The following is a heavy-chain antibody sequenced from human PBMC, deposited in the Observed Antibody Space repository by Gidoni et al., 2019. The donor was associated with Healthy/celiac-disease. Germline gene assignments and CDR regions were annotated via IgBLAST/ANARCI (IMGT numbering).Heavy chain of an antibody. V-gene: IGHV1-69*01. CDR1: GGTFSSSA. D-gene: IGHD3-10*01. J-gene: IGHJ5*02. Sequence: QVQLVQSGAEVKKPGSSVKVSCKASGGTFSSSAISWVRQAPGQGLEWMGGIIPIVGTAKYAQRFEGRVTITADEATSTDYMERSSLRSEDTAVYYGARCHPIRPRQYNWFDPWGQGTLGHRLL. CDR3: ARCHPIRPRQYNWFDP. CDR2: IIPIVGTA.